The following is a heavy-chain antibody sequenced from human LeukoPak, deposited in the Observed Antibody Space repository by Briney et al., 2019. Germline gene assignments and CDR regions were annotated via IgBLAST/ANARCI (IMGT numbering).Heavy chain of an antibody. CDR1: GYTFTSYG. J-gene: IGHJ4*02. Sequence: ASVKVSCKASGYTFTSYGISWVRQAPGQGLEWMGWISAYNGNTNYAQKLQGRVTMTTDTSTSTAYMELRSLRSDDTAVYYCARDAHTTRHCSSTSCYGRLRVWGQGTLVTVSS. V-gene: IGHV1-18*04. D-gene: IGHD2-2*01. CDR2: ISAYNGNT. CDR3: ARDAHTTRHCSSTSCYGRLRV.